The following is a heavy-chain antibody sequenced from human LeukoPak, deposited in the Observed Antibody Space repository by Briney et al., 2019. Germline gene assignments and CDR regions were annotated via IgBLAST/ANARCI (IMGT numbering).Heavy chain of an antibody. J-gene: IGHJ4*02. CDR2: ISSSGSTI. CDR1: GFTFSSYE. Sequence: PGGSLRLSCAASGFTFSSYEMNWVRQAPGKGLEWVSYISSSGSTIYYADSVKGRFTISRDNAKNSLYLQMNSLRAEDTAVYYCARKIRYCSGSKCYLFDYWGQGTLVTVSS. V-gene: IGHV3-48*03. D-gene: IGHD2-15*01. CDR3: ARKIRYCSGSKCYLFDY.